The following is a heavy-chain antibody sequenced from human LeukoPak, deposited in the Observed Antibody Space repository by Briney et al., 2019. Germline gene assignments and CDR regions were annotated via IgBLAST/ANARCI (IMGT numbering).Heavy chain of an antibody. J-gene: IGHJ4*02. Sequence: ASVKVSCKASGYTFTGYYMHWVRQAPGQGLEWMGWINPNSGGTSYAQKFQGRVTMTRDTSSSTAYMELSRLRSDDTAVYYCARRRIAAAGTLFDYWGQGTLVTVSS. CDR3: ARRRIAAAGTLFDY. D-gene: IGHD6-13*01. CDR1: GYTFTGYY. V-gene: IGHV1-2*02. CDR2: INPNSGGT.